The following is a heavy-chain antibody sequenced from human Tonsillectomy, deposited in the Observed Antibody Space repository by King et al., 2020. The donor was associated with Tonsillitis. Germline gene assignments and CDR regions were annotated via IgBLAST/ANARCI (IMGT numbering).Heavy chain of an antibody. V-gene: IGHV3-30*18. CDR3: AKALDDADDAFDI. CDR2: ISYDGANK. CDR1: GFTLRSYA. Sequence: VQLVESGGGVVQPGRSLRLSCAASGFTLRSYAMHWVRQAPGKGLEWVTFISYDGANKYYTDSVKGRFTISRDNSKSTLYLQMNSLRAEDTAVYYCAKALDDADDAFDIWGQGTMVTVSS. J-gene: IGHJ3*02. D-gene: IGHD3-16*01.